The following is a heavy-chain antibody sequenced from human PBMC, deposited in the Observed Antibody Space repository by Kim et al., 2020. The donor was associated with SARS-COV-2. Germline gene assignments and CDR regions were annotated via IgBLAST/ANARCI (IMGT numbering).Heavy chain of an antibody. Sequence: GGSLRLSCAASGFTFSSYGMHWVRQAPGKGLEWVAVIWYDASNKYYADSVKGRFTISRDNSKNTLYLQMNSLRAEDTAVYYCARDGSGYYYFHAFDIWGQGTMVTVSS. CDR3: ARDGSGYYYFHAFDI. J-gene: IGHJ3*02. CDR1: GFTFSSYG. CDR2: IWYDASNK. V-gene: IGHV3-33*01. D-gene: IGHD3-22*01.